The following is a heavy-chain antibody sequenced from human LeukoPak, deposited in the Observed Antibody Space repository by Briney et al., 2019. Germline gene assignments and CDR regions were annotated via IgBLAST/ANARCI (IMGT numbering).Heavy chain of an antibody. D-gene: IGHD6-19*01. CDR1: GYSFATYW. J-gene: IGHJ4*02. Sequence: GESLKISCKGSGYSFATYWIGWVRQVPGKGLEWMGIIYPGDSDTRYSPSFQGQVTISADKSISTAYLQWSSLKASDTAMYYCARHSYSTGWVHFDYWGQGTLVTVSS. V-gene: IGHV5-51*01. CDR3: ARHSYSTGWVHFDY. CDR2: IYPGDSDT.